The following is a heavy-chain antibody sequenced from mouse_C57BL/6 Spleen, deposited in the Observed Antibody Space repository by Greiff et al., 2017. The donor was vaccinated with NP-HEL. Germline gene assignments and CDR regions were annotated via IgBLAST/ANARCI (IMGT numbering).Heavy chain of an antibody. J-gene: IGHJ2*01. CDR1: GYTFTSYW. D-gene: IGHD3-2*02. CDR3: ARRGTAQATIDY. V-gene: IGHV1-59*01. CDR2: IDPSDSYT. Sequence: QVQLQQPGAELVRPGTSVKLSCKASGYTFTSYWMHWVKQRPGQGLEWIGVIDPSDSYTNYNQKFKGKATLTVDTSSSTAYMQLSSLTSEDSAVYYCARRGTAQATIDYWGQGTTLTVSS.